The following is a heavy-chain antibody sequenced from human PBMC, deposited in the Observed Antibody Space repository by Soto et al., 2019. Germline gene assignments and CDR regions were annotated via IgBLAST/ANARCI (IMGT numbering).Heavy chain of an antibody. D-gene: IGHD6-19*01. Sequence: GGSLILSCAASGFTFSGYAMSWVRQAPGKGLEWVSAISGSGGSTYYADSVKGRFTISRDDADNSLYLQMNSLRVEDTAVYYCARDRLARGIPVAGRIDYWGQGALVTVSS. CDR1: GFTFSGYA. J-gene: IGHJ4*02. V-gene: IGHV3-23*01. CDR3: ARDRLARGIPVAGRIDY. CDR2: ISGSGGST.